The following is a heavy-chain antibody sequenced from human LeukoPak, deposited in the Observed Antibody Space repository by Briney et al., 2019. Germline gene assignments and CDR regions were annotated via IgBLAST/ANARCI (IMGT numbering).Heavy chain of an antibody. J-gene: IGHJ4*02. CDR3: ARGRKVRGVIISGSRDYYFDY. CDR1: GGSISSSSYY. V-gene: IGHV4-39*01. CDR2: IYYSGST. D-gene: IGHD3-10*01. Sequence: KTSETLSLTCTVSGGSISSSSYYWGWIRQPPGKGLEWIGSIYYSGSTYYNPSLKSRVTISVDTSKNQFSLKLSSVTAADTAVYYCARGRKVRGVIISGSRDYYFDYWGQGTLVTVSS.